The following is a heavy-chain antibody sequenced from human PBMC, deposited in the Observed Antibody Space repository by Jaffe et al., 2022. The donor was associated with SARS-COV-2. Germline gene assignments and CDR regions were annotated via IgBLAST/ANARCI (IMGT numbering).Heavy chain of an antibody. CDR1: GGSISSGSYY. Sequence: QVQLQESGPGLVKPSQTLSLTCTVSGGSISSGSYYWSWIRQPAGKGLEWIGRIYTSGSTNYNPSLKSRVTISVDTSKNQFSLKLSSVTAADTAVYYCAREIVVVIGWFDPWGQGTLVTVSS. D-gene: IGHD3-22*01. CDR2: IYTSGST. J-gene: IGHJ5*02. V-gene: IGHV4-61*02. CDR3: AREIVVVIGWFDP.